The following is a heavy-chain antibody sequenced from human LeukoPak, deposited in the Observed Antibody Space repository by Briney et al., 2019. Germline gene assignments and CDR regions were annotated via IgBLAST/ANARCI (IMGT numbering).Heavy chain of an antibody. D-gene: IGHD2-15*01. CDR2: IYYSGST. J-gene: IGHJ5*02. V-gene: IGHV4-59*01. CDR3: ARGGSGYCRGGSCYHWSDP. CDR1: GGSISSYY. Sequence: SETLSLTCTVSGGSISSYYWSWIRQPPGKGLEWIGYIYYSGSTNYNPSLKSRVTISVDTSKNQFSLKLSSVTAADTAVYYCARGGSGYCRGGSCYHWSDPWGQGTLVTVSS.